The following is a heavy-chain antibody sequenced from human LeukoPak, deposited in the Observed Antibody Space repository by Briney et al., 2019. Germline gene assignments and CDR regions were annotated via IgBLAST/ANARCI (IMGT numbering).Heavy chain of an antibody. CDR3: ARSDGLDY. Sequence: GGSLRLSCAASGFTFSDYYMTWIRQAPGKGLEWVSYISNSGRAISYADSVKGRFTISRDNTKNSLYLQMTSLRAEDTAMYYCARSDGLDYWGQGTLVTVSS. J-gene: IGHJ4*02. CDR2: ISNSGRAI. V-gene: IGHV3-11*01. D-gene: IGHD5-24*01. CDR1: GFTFSDYY.